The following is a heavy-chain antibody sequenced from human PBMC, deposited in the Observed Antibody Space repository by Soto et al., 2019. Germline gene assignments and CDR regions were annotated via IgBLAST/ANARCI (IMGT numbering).Heavy chain of an antibody. D-gene: IGHD6-6*01. Sequence: GESLKISCKGSGYIFANDWIAWVRQMPGKGLEWMGIIFPGDSGTRYSPSFQGQVTISADKSINTAYLQWSSLKASDTAVYYCARRVAAHPYFDFWGQGALVTVSS. J-gene: IGHJ4*02. V-gene: IGHV5-51*01. CDR3: ARRVAAHPYFDF. CDR2: IFPGDSGT. CDR1: GYIFANDW.